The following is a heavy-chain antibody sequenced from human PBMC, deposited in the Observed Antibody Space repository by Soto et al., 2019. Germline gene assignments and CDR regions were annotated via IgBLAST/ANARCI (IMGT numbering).Heavy chain of an antibody. J-gene: IGHJ5*02. Sequence: PGGSLRLSCAASGFTFSSYAMHWVRQAPGKGLEWVAVISYDGSNKYYADSVKGRFTISRDNSKNTLYLQMNSLRAEDTAVYYYARDATYALDWFDPWGQGTRVTVLL. V-gene: IGHV3-30-3*01. D-gene: IGHD2-15*01. CDR1: GFTFSSYA. CDR3: ARDATYALDWFDP. CDR2: ISYDGSNK.